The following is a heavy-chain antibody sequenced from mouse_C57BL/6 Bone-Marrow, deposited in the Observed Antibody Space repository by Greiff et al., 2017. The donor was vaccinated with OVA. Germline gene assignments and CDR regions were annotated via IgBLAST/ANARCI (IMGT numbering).Heavy chain of an antibody. CDR3: ARDGTY. D-gene: IGHD3-3*01. CDR1: GYTFTSYW. V-gene: IGHV1-50*01. Sequence: QVQLQQPGAELVKPGASVKLSCKASGYTFTSYWMQWVKQRPGQGLEWIGEIDPSDSYTNSNQKFKGKATLTVDTSSSTAYMQLSSLTSEDSAVYYCARDGTYWGKGTTLTVSS. J-gene: IGHJ2*01. CDR2: IDPSDSYT.